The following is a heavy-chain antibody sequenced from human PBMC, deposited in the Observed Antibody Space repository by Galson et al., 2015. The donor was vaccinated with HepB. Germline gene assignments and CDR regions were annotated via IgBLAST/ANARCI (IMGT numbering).Heavy chain of an antibody. CDR2: INSDGSST. CDR3: ATSRSGSRLDY. CDR1: GFTFSSYW. V-gene: IGHV3-74*01. D-gene: IGHD3-10*01. J-gene: IGHJ4*02. Sequence: SLRLSCAASGFTFSSYWMHWVRQAPGKGLVWVSRINSDGSSTSYADSVKGRFTISRDNAKNTLYLQMNSLRAEDTAVYYCATSRSGSRLDYWGQGTLVTVSS.